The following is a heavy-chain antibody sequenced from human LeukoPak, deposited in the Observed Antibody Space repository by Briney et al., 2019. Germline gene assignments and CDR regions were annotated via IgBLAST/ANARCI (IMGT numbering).Heavy chain of an antibody. Sequence: GGSLRLSCAASGFTFSNYNMNWVRQAPGKGLEWVSYISSSGSAIYYADSVKGRFTISRDNAKNSLYLQMNSLRAEDTAVYYCARRGDGYNSFDYWGQGTPVTVSS. CDR3: ARRGDGYNSFDY. CDR1: GFTFSNYN. CDR2: ISSSGSAI. V-gene: IGHV3-48*04. D-gene: IGHD5-24*01. J-gene: IGHJ4*02.